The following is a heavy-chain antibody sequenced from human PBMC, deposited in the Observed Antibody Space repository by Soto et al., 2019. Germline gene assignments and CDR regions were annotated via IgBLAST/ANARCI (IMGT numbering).Heavy chain of an antibody. CDR2: IDWDDDK. V-gene: IGHV2-70*01. Sequence: SGPTLVNPTQTLTLTCTFSGFSLSTSGMCVSWIRQPPGKALEWLALIDWDDDKYYSTSLKTRLTISKDTSKNQVVLTMTNMDPVDTATYYCALISGIAPDAPVFEVWGPGTRVTVFS. J-gene: IGHJ4*02. CDR3: ALISGIAPDAPVFEV. D-gene: IGHD6-13*01. CDR1: GFSLSTSGMC.